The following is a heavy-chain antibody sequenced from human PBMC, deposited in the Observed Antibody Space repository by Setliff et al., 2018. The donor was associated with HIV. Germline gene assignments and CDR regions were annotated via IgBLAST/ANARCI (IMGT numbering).Heavy chain of an antibody. V-gene: IGHV4-59*12. Sequence: KASETLSLTCNVSGDSISNYYWSWIRQPPGKRLEWIGYITDSGNTNYNPSLRTRITISADTSTSQVSLKLSSVTAADTAVYYCARDAPTVYANGWFDPWGQGTLVTVSS. J-gene: IGHJ5*02. CDR1: GDSISNYY. D-gene: IGHD2-8*01. CDR3: ARDAPTVYANGWFDP. CDR2: ITDSGNT.